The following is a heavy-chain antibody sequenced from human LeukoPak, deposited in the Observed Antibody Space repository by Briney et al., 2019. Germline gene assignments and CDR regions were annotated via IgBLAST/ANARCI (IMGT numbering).Heavy chain of an antibody. CDR3: AKEDCGVDCSTFDY. D-gene: IGHD2-21*02. V-gene: IGHV3-23*01. CDR1: GFTFSRYA. J-gene: IGHJ4*02. CDR2: ISGSGGTT. Sequence: GSLRLSCAASGFTFSRYAMSWVRQAPGKGLEWVSAISGSGGTTYYADSVKDRFTISRDNSKSTLYLQMNSLRAEDTAVYYCAKEDCGVDCSTFDYWGQGTLVTVSS.